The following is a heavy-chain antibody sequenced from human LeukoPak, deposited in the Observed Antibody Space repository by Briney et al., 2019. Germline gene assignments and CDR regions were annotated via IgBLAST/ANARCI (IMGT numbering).Heavy chain of an antibody. CDR1: GYTFTGYY. V-gene: IGHV1-2*02. CDR2: INPNSGGT. Sequence: ASVKVSCKASGYTFTGYYMHWVRQAPGQGLEWMGWINPNSGGTNYAQKFQGRVTMTRDTSISTAYMELSRLRSDDTAVYYCAREVNYYDSSGYWRGFDYWGQGTLVTVSS. CDR3: AREVNYYDSSGYWRGFDY. J-gene: IGHJ4*02. D-gene: IGHD3-22*01.